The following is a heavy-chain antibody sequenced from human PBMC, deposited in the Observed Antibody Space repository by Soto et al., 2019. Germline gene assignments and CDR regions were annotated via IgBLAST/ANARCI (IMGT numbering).Heavy chain of an antibody. V-gene: IGHV1-46*01. CDR1: GYTFTSYY. CDR3: ARDREGGIDY. CDR2: INPSYGST. J-gene: IGHJ4*02. Sequence: QVQLVQSGAEVKKPGASVKVSCKASGYTFTSYYMHWLRQAPGQGLELMGIINPSYGSTSYAQKFPGRVTMTRDTSTSTVYMELSSLRSEDTAVYYCARDREGGIDYWGQGTLVTVSS. D-gene: IGHD1-26*01.